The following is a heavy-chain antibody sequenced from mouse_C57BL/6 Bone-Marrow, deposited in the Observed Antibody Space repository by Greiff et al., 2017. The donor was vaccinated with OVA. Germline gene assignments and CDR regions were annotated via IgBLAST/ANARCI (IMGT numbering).Heavy chain of an antibody. J-gene: IGHJ3*01. D-gene: IGHD2-1*01. CDR1: GYTFTSYW. Sequence: QVQLQQPGAELVKPGASVKLSCKASGYTFTSYWMHWVKQRPGQGLEWIGMIHPNSGSTNYNEKFKRKATLTVDKSSSTAYMQLSSLTSEDSAVYYCVYYGNYWLAYWGQGTLVTVSA. CDR2: IHPNSGST. V-gene: IGHV1-64*01. CDR3: VYYGNYWLAY.